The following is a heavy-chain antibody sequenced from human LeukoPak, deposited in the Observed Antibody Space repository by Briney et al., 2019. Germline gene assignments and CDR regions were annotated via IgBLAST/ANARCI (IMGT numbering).Heavy chain of an antibody. CDR3: ARAHYDFWSGYSHFFDN. CDR1: GGSISSYY. J-gene: IGHJ4*02. CDR2: IYTSGST. D-gene: IGHD3-3*01. V-gene: IGHV4-4*07. Sequence: SETLSLTCTVSGGSISSYYWSWIRQPAGKGLEWIGRIYTSGSTNYNPSLKSRVTMSVDTSKNQFSLKLSSVTAADTAVYYCARAHYDFWSGYSHFFDNWGQGTLVTVSS.